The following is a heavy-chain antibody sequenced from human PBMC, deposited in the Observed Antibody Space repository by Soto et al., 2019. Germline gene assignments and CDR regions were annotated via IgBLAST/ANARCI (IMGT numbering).Heavy chain of an antibody. D-gene: IGHD2-15*01. CDR1: GGSISSSSYY. Sequence: QLQLQESGPGLVKPSETLSLTCTVSGGSISSSSYYWGWIRQQPGKGLEWIGSIYYSGSTYYNPSLKSQVTISVDTSQNQFSLKLSSVTAAETAVYYCARLSSFDIWGQGTMVPVSS. V-gene: IGHV4-39*01. J-gene: IGHJ3*02. CDR3: ARLSSFDI. CDR2: IYYSGST.